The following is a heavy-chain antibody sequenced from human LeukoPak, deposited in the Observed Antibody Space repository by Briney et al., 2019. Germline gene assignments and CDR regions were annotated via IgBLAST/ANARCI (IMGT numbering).Heavy chain of an antibody. J-gene: IGHJ3*02. V-gene: IGHV3-30*04. D-gene: IGHD6-13*01. CDR3: ARDQSPSSSWPRYLDAFDI. CDR1: GFTFSSYA. Sequence: PGGSPRLSCAASGFTFSSYAMHWVRQAPGKGLEWVAVISYDGSNKYYADSVKGRFTISRDNSKNTLYLQMNSLRAEDTAVYYCARDQSPSSSWPRYLDAFDIWGQGTMVTVSS. CDR2: ISYDGSNK.